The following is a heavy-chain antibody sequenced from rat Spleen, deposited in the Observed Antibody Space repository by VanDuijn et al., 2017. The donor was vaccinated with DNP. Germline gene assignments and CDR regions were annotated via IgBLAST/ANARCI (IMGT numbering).Heavy chain of an antibody. Sequence: EVQLVESGGGLVQPGNSLKLSCAASGFSFSAYNMAWVRQAPRKGLEWVAYMSSDGKNIYYGDSVKGRFTISRDNAKSTTNLQMNSLRSEDMGTYYCARQSYGSYPHWFAYWGQGTLVTVSS. J-gene: IGHJ3*01. D-gene: IGHD1-12*02. V-gene: IGHV5-22*01. CDR2: MSSDGKNI. CDR3: ARQSYGSYPHWFAY. CDR1: GFSFSAYN.